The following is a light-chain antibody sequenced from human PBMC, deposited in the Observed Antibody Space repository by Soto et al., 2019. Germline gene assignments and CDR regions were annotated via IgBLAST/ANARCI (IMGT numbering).Light chain of an antibody. J-gene: IGKJ1*01. CDR2: KAS. CDR3: QHYNSYSEA. CDR1: QDISNY. V-gene: IGKV1-5*03. Sequence: DIQMSQSPSSLSASVGDRVTITCQASQDISNYLNWYQQKPGKAPKLLIYKASTLKSGVPSRFRGSGSGTEFTLTISSLQPDDFATYYCQHYNSYSEAFGQGTKVDIK.